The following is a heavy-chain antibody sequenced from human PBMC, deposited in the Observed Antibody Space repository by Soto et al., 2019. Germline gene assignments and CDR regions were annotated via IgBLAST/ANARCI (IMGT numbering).Heavy chain of an antibody. D-gene: IGHD4-17*01. J-gene: IGHJ3*02. CDR3: ARDQKTTVSQTDPDAFDI. CDR1: GFTFSSYS. V-gene: IGHV3-48*01. CDR2: ISSSSSTI. Sequence: EVQLVESGGGLVQPGGSLRLSCAASGFTFSSYSMNWVRQAPGKGLEWVSYISSSSSTIYYADSVKGRFTISRDNAKNSLYLQMNSLRAEDTAVYYCARDQKTTVSQTDPDAFDIWGQGTMVTVSS.